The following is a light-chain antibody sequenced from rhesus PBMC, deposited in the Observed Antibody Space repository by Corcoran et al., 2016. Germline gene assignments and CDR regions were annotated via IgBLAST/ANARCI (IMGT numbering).Light chain of an antibody. CDR1: QDISSW. V-gene: IGKV1-19*01. J-gene: IGKJ4*01. CDR2: VAS. CDR3: QQYDNLPPT. Sequence: DIQMTQSPSSLSAPVGDKVTITCHASQDISSWLAWYQQKPGKAPKHLIYVASSLQTGVPSRFSGSGSGTDYTLTISSLPPEGFATYCCQQYDNLPPTFGGGAKVEIK.